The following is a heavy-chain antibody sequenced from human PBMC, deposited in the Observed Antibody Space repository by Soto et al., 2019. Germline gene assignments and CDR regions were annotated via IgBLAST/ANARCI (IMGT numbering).Heavy chain of an antibody. CDR2: IIPIFGTA. Sequence: SVKVCCKASGGTFSSSAISWVRQAPGQGLEWMGGIIPIFGTANYAQKFQGRVTITADESTSTAYMELSSLRSEDTAVYYCASSLYCISTSCQLFSFAYYYYGMDVWG. J-gene: IGHJ6*02. CDR3: ASSLYCISTSCQLFSFAYYYYGMDV. V-gene: IGHV1-69*13. D-gene: IGHD2-2*01. CDR1: GGTFSSSA.